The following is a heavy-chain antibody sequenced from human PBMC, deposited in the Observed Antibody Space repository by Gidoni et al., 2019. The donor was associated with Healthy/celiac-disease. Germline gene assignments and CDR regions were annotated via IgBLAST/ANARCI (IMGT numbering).Heavy chain of an antibody. J-gene: IGHJ5*02. CDR3: ARASDYYGSQVYYNWFDP. Sequence: QVQLVQSGAEVKKPGASVKVSCKASGYTFTSCAIHWVRQAPGQRLEWMGWINAGTGDTRSSQNLQDRVTFTRDTSASTAYMELSSLRSEDTAIYYCARASDYYGSQVYYNWFDPWGQGTLVTVSS. CDR1: GYTFTSCA. V-gene: IGHV1-3*01. D-gene: IGHD3-10*01. CDR2: INAGTGDT.